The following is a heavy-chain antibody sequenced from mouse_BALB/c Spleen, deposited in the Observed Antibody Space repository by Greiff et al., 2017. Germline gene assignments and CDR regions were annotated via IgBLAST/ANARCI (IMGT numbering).Heavy chain of an antibody. J-gene: IGHJ2*01. D-gene: IGHD2-3*01. CDR1: GYTFTSYT. Sequence: VMLVESGAELARPGASVKMSCKASGYTFTSYTMHWVKQRPGQGLEWIGYINPSSGYTNYNQKFKDKATLTADKSSSTAYMQLSSLTSEDSAVYYCARYDGYYPYFDYWGQGTTLTVSS. CDR2: INPSSGYT. V-gene: IGHV1-4*01. CDR3: ARYDGYYPYFDY.